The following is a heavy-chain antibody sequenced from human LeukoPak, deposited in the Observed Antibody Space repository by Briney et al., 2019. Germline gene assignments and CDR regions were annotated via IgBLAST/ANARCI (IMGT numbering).Heavy chain of an antibody. Sequence: SETLSLTCTVSGGSISSYYWSWIRQPPGKGLEWIGHIHYTGGTSYNPSLKSRIAISVDMSKNQFSLKLNSMTATDTAVYYCARGIAAFDFWGQGTLVTVSS. CDR3: ARGIAAFDF. CDR1: GGSISSYY. D-gene: IGHD6-13*01. V-gene: IGHV4-59*08. J-gene: IGHJ4*02. CDR2: IHYTGGT.